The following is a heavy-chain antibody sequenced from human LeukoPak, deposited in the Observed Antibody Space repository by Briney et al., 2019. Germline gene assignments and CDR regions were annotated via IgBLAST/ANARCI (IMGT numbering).Heavy chain of an antibody. D-gene: IGHD3-10*01. CDR1: GFTFSSYE. J-gene: IGHJ4*02. V-gene: IGHV3-48*03. CDR2: ISSSGSTI. CDR3: ARDMYYYGSGSSGELDY. Sequence: GGSLRLSCAASGFTFSSYEMNWVRQAPGKGLEWVSYISSSGSTIYYADSVKGRFTISRDNAKNSLYLQMNSLRAEDTAVYYCARDMYYYGSGSSGELDYWGQGTLVTVSS.